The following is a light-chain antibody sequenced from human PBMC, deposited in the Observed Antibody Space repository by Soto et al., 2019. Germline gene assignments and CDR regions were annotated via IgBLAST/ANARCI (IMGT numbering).Light chain of an antibody. Sequence: EIVLTKSPATLSLSPGERATLSCRASQSVSSYLAWYQQKPGQAPRLLIYDASNRTTGIPARFSGSGSGTDFTRTISRLEPEDFAIYYCHQRSNWPPVTFGGGTKVEIK. J-gene: IGKJ4*01. CDR3: HQRSNWPPVT. V-gene: IGKV3-11*01. CDR2: DAS. CDR1: QSVSSY.